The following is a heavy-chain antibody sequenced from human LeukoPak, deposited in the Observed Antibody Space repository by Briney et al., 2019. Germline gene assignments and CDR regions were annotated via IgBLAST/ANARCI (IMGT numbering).Heavy chain of an antibody. CDR2: MNPNSGNT. CDR3: ARGGYSSSWYERDFDY. CDR1: GYTFTSYD. Sequence: GASVKVSCKASGYTFTSYDINWVRQATGQGLEWMGWMNPNSGNTGYAQKFQGRVTMTRNTSISTAYTELSSLRSEDTAVYYCARGGYSSSWYERDFDYWGQGTLVTVSS. V-gene: IGHV1-8*01. D-gene: IGHD6-13*01. J-gene: IGHJ4*02.